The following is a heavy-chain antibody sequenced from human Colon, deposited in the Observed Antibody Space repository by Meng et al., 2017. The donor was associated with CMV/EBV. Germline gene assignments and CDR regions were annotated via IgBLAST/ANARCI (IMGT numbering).Heavy chain of an antibody. CDR1: GFTFSRYW. D-gene: IGHD3-22*01. V-gene: IGHV3-7*01. CDR3: TRAYYYDSSGYYGPGALDI. J-gene: IGHJ3*02. Sequence: GGSLRLSCAASGFTFSRYWMTWVRQAPGKGLEWVANIKEDASQKYYVDSVKGRFTISRDNAKNSLYLQMNSLGAEDTAVYYCTRAYYYDSSGYYGPGALDIWGQGTMVTVSS. CDR2: IKEDASQK.